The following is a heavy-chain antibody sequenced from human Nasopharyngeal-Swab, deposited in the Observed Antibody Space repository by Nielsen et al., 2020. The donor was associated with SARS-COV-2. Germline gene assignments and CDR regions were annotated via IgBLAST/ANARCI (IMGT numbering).Heavy chain of an antibody. Sequence: SETLSLTCTVSGGSISRSSYYWGWIRQPPGKGLEWIGSIYYSGSIYYNPSLKSRVTISVDTSKNQFSLKLSSVTAADTSVYFCASHAPSTYYDFWSGGHNWVDPWGQGTLVTVSS. CDR2: IYYSGSI. V-gene: IGHV4-39*01. CDR1: GGSISRSSYY. CDR3: ASHAPSTYYDFWSGGHNWVDP. D-gene: IGHD3-3*01. J-gene: IGHJ5*02.